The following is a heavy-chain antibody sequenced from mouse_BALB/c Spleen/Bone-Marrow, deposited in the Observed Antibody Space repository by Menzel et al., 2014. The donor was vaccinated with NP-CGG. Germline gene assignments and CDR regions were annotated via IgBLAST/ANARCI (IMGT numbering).Heavy chain of an antibody. CDR3: ASGDVYFAY. Sequence: EVMLVESGGGLVKPGGSLKLSCAASGFTFSSYAMSWVRQSPDKRLVWVAEISSGGGYTYYPDTVTGRFTISRDNAENTLYLEMSSLRSEDTAMYYCASGDVYFAYWGQGTLVTVSA. J-gene: IGHJ3*01. CDR1: GFTFSSYA. V-gene: IGHV5-9-4*01. CDR2: ISSGGGYT.